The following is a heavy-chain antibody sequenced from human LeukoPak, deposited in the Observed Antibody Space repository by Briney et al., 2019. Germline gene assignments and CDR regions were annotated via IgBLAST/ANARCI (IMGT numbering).Heavy chain of an antibody. Sequence: GESLKISCKGSGYSFTNYWIGWVRQMPGKGLEWMGLIYPGDSDTKYSPSFQGQVTISGDKSISTAFLQWSSLKSSDTGMYYCARREYIGFDYWGQGTLVTVSS. J-gene: IGHJ4*02. V-gene: IGHV5-51*01. CDR2: IYPGDSDT. D-gene: IGHD6-6*01. CDR1: GYSFTNYW. CDR3: ARREYIGFDY.